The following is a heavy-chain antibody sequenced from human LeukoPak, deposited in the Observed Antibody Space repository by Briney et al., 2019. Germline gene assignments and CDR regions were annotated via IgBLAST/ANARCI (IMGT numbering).Heavy chain of an antibody. CDR2: INPNSGGT. CDR3: AGYCSSTSCLLL. CDR1: GYTFTGYY. J-gene: IGHJ4*02. Sequence: EASVKVSCKASGYTFTGYYMHWVRQAPGQGLEWMGRINPNSGGTNYAQKFQGRVTVTRDTSISTAYMELSRLRSDDTAVYYCAGYCSSTSCLLLWGQGTLVTVSS. D-gene: IGHD2-2*01. V-gene: IGHV1-2*06.